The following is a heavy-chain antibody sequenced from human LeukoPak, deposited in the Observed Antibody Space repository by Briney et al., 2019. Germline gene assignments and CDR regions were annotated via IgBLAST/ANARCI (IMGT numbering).Heavy chain of an antibody. J-gene: IGHJ6*03. V-gene: IGHV3-30*02. CDR3: AKDRVEVMWWSRVSPTYYYYMDV. Sequence: GGSLRLSCAASGFTFSSYGMHWVRQAPGKGLEWVAFIRYDGSNKYYADSVKGRFTISRDNSKNTLYLQMNSLRAEDTAVYYCAKDRVEVMWWSRVSPTYYYYMDVWGKGTTVTVSS. CDR2: IRYDGSNK. CDR1: GFTFSSYG. D-gene: IGHD2-21*01.